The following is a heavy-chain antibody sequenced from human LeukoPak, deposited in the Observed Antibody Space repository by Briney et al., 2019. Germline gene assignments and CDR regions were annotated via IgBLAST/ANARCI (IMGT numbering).Heavy chain of an antibody. CDR1: GFTFSSYW. CDR3: ARAYYYSSSGDDY. J-gene: IGHJ4*02. D-gene: IGHD3-22*01. V-gene: IGHV3-74*01. Sequence: PGGSLRLSCAASGFTFSSYWMHWVRQAPGRGLVWVSRISSDGSSTTYADSVKGRFTISRDNAKNTLYLQPNSLRAEDTAVYYCARAYYYSSSGDDYWGQGTLVTVSS. CDR2: ISSDGSST.